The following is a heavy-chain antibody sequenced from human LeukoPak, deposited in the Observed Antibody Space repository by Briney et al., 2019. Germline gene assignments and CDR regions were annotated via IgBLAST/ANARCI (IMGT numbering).Heavy chain of an antibody. CDR3: ARSFSGVGAIDFDY. CDR2: IYYSGST. V-gene: IGHV4-31*03. J-gene: IGHJ4*02. D-gene: IGHD1-26*01. Sequence: PSETLSLTCTVSGGSISSGGYYWSWIRQHPGKGLEWIGYIYYSGSTYYNPSLKSRVTISVDTSKNQFSLKLSSVTAADAAVYYCARSFSGVGAIDFDYWGQGTLVTVSS. CDR1: GGSISSGGYY.